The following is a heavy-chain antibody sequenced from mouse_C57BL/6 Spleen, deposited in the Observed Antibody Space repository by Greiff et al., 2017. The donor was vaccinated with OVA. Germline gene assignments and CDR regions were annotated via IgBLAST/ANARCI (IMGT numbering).Heavy chain of an antibody. CDR1: GYSFSSSW. Sequence: VQLQQSGPELVKPGASVKISCKASGYSFSSSWMNWVKQRPGKGLEWIGRIYPGDGDTNYNGKFKGKATLTADKSSSTAYMQLSSLTSEDSAVYFCASPITTVVATEAMDYWGQGTSVTVSS. V-gene: IGHV1-82*01. CDR3: ASPITTVVATEAMDY. D-gene: IGHD1-1*01. CDR2: IYPGDGDT. J-gene: IGHJ4*01.